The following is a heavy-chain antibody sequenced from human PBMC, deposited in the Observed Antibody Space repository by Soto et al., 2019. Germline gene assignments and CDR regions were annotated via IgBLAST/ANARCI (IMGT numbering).Heavy chain of an antibody. J-gene: IGHJ4*02. D-gene: IGHD6-6*01. V-gene: IGHV4-34*01. CDR3: ARAPKVSGSSQTRPDF. CDR1: SGSFSGYY. CDR2: ISQSGNT. Sequence: SETLSLTCSIYSGSFSGYYWSWIRQPPGKGLEWIGEISQSGNTNYSPSLKSRVSISIDTSKKQFSLNLASVSAADTAVYYCARAPKVSGSSQTRPDFWGQGAQVTVSS.